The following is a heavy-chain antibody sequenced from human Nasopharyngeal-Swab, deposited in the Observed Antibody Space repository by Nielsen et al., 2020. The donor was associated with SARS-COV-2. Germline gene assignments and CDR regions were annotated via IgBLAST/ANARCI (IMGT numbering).Heavy chain of an antibody. J-gene: IGHJ4*02. D-gene: IGHD1-1*01. CDR2: IYYSGST. Sequence: WIRQPPGKGLEWIGSIYYSGSTYYNPSLKSRVTISVDTSKNQFSLKLSSVTAADTAVYYCARDRNFVWNGAVGLDYWGQGILVTVSS. V-gene: IGHV4-39*07. CDR3: ARDRNFVWNGAVGLDY.